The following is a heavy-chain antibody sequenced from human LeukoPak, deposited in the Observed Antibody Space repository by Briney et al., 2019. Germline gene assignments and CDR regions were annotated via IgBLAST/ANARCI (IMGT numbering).Heavy chain of an antibody. CDR2: IYYSGST. V-gene: IGHV4-31*03. CDR3: ARGSGLGDY. J-gene: IGHJ4*02. CDR1: GDSINSLDL. Sequence: PSETLSLTCTVSGDSINSLDLWSWVRQHPGKGLEWIGYIYYSGSTYYNPSLKSRVTISVDTSKNQFSLKLSSVTAADTAVYYCARGSGLGDYWGQGTLVTVSS. D-gene: IGHD3-10*01.